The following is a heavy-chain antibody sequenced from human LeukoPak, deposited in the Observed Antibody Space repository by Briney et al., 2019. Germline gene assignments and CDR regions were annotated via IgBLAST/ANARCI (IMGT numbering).Heavy chain of an antibody. CDR3: ARPRHATYYYDSSGYYEY. D-gene: IGHD3-22*01. CDR1: GGSFSGYY. Sequence: PSETLSLTCAVYGGSFSGYYWSWIRQPPGKGLEWIGEINHSGSTNYNPSLKSRGTISVDTSKTQFSLKLSSVTAADTAVYYCARPRHATYYYDSSGYYEYWGQGTLVTVSS. V-gene: IGHV4-34*01. J-gene: IGHJ4*02. CDR2: INHSGST.